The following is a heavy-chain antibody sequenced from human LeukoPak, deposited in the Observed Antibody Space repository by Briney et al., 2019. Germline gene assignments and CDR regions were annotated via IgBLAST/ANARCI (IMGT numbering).Heavy chain of an antibody. CDR3: ARQARELLLNY. V-gene: IGHV4-39*01. J-gene: IGHJ4*02. Sequence: PSETLSLTCTVSGGSISSTSYYWGWIRQPPGKELEWIGTIYYSGSTFYNPSLKSRVTISADTSKNQFSLKLSSVTAADTAAYYCARQARELLLNYWGQGTLVTVSS. CDR1: GGSISSTSYY. D-gene: IGHD1-26*01. CDR2: IYYSGST.